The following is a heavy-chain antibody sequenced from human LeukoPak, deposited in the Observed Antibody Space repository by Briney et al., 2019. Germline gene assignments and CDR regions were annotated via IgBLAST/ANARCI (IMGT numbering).Heavy chain of an antibody. J-gene: IGHJ4*02. CDR1: GGTFSSYA. V-gene: IGHV1-69*13. Sequence: SVKVSCKASGGTFSSYAISWVRQAPGQGLEWMGGIIPIFGTANYTQKFQGRVTITADESTSTAYMELSSLRSEDTAVYYRARDRYYYGSGSYSFDYWGQGTLVTVSS. CDR3: ARDRYYYGSGSYSFDY. D-gene: IGHD3-10*01. CDR2: IIPIFGTA.